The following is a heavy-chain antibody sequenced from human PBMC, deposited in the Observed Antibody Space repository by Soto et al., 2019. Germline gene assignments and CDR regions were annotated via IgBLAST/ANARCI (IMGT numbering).Heavy chain of an antibody. Sequence: QVQLQESGPGLVKPSETLSLTCTVSGGSVSSGSYYWSWIRQPPGKGLEWIGYIYYSGSTNYNPALKSRATISVDTSKNQFSLKLSSVTAADTAVYYCARGLLLWFGELAPYFDYWGQGTLVTVSS. J-gene: IGHJ4*02. CDR1: GGSVSSGSYY. D-gene: IGHD3-10*01. CDR3: ARGLLLWFGELAPYFDY. V-gene: IGHV4-61*01. CDR2: IYYSGST.